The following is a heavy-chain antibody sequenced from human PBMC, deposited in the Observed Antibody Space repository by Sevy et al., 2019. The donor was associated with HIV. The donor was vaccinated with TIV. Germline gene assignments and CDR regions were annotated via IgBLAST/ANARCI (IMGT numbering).Heavy chain of an antibody. Sequence: GGSLRLSCAASGFNISPYALHWVRQTPGKGLQWLAVISKDGTNKDYADFVKGRFSLSRDNSKNTLYLQMSNLRPEDTAVYYCAKEGYYYDSHSVDWFDPWGQGTLVTVSS. CDR2: ISKDGTNK. J-gene: IGHJ5*02. CDR1: GFNISPYA. V-gene: IGHV3-30*04. CDR3: AKEGYYYDSHSVDWFDP. D-gene: IGHD3-22*01.